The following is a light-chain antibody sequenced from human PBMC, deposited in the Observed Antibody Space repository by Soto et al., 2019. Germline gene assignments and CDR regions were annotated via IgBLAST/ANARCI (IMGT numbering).Light chain of an antibody. J-gene: IGKJ3*01. Sequence: IVLTQSPGTLSVSPGERVILSCRASQTLRNKLAWYQQKPGQAPRLLIYGGFTRATDIPARFSGSGSGTEFTLTSNRLQSEYFAIYYCQQHNAWPLTFGPGTKLDLK. CDR1: QTLRNK. CDR3: QQHNAWPLT. V-gene: IGKV3-15*01. CDR2: GGF.